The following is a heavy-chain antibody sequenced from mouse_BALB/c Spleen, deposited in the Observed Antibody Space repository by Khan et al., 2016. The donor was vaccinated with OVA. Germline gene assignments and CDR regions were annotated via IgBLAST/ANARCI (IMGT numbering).Heavy chain of an antibody. CDR3: SRSRV. J-gene: IGHJ1*01. D-gene: IGHD1-1*01. Sequence: EVQLQESGPGLVKPSQSLTLTCTVTGYSITSDYAWNWLRQFPGGKLEWMGNIHYSGSPSYNPSLKSRISITRDTSKYQFFLQLNSVTIVDTARDYGSRSRVWCAGTTVTVFS. CDR2: IHYSGSP. CDR1: GYSITSDYA. V-gene: IGHV3-2*02.